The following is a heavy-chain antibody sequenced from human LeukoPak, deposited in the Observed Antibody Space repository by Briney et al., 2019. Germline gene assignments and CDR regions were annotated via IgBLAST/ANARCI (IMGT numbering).Heavy chain of an antibody. D-gene: IGHD3-9*01. V-gene: IGHV4-31*03. Sequence: PSETLSLTCTVSGGSISSGGYYWSWIRQHPGKGLEWIGYIYYSGSTDYNPSLKSRFTMLVDTSKNQFSLKLSSVTAADTAVYYCASADYDMAFDIWGQGTMVTVSS. CDR3: ASADYDMAFDI. CDR1: GGSISSGGYY. J-gene: IGHJ3*02. CDR2: IYYSGST.